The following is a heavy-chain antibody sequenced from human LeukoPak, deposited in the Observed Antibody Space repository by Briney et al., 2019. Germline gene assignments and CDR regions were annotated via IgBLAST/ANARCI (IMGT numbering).Heavy chain of an antibody. D-gene: IGHD5-18*01. CDR2: INPGGST. J-gene: IGHJ4*02. CDR1: GGSFSGYY. Sequence: SESLSLTCAVYGGSFSGYYWSWIRQPPGKGLEWIGAINPGGSTNYNPSLKSRVTISVDTSTTQFSLRMTSVTAADTAVYYSARGYTVDTDMAYYFDYWGQGTLVTVSS. V-gene: IGHV4-34*01. CDR3: ARGYTVDTDMAYYFDY.